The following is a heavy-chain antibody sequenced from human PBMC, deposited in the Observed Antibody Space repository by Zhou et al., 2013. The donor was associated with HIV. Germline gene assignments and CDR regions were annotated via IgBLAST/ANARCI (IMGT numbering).Heavy chain of an antibody. V-gene: IGHV1-2*02. J-gene: IGHJ5*02. CDR3: ARDTAPRYCSSTSCYPGNNWFDP. CDR1: GYTFTTYD. CDR2: INPNSGGT. D-gene: IGHD2-2*01. Sequence: QVQLVQSGTEVKKPGASVKVSCKASGYTFTTYDINWVRQATGQGLEWMGWINPNSGGTNYAQKFQGRVTMTRDTSISTAYMELSRLRSDDTAVYYCARDTAPRYCSSTSCYPGNNWFDPGAREPWSPSPQ.